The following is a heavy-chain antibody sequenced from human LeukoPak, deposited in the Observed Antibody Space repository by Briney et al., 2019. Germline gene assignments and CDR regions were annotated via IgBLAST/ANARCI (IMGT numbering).Heavy chain of an antibody. CDR1: GDSVRSYY. CDR2: ISDSGST. CDR3: ARVVGATDY. V-gene: IGHV4-59*02. D-gene: IGHD1-26*01. J-gene: IGHJ4*02. Sequence: SETLSLTCTVSGDSVRSYYWNWIRQPPRRGLEWIGYISDSGSTNYNPSLKSRVTISVDTSKNQFSLKLSSVTAADTAVYYCARVVGATDYWGQGTLVTVSS.